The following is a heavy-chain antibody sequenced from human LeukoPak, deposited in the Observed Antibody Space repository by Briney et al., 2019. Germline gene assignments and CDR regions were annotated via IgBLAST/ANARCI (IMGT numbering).Heavy chain of an antibody. V-gene: IGHV4-39*01. J-gene: IGHJ4*02. CDR3: ARSGSYYGFPFDY. CDR1: GGPISSSYF. CDR2: IDYSGTT. Sequence: SETLSLTCTVSGGPISSSYFWGWIRQPPGKGLEWIGTIDYSGTTYYNPSLKSRVTISVDTSKNQFSLKLSSVTAANTAVYYCARSGSYYGFPFDYWGQGTLVTVSS. D-gene: IGHD1-26*01.